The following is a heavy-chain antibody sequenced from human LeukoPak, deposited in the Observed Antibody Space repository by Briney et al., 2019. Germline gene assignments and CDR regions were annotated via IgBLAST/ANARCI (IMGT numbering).Heavy chain of an antibody. V-gene: IGHV4-61*01. CDR2: IYYSGST. D-gene: IGHD3-10*01. CDR3: ARDGKRGSGSFSY. J-gene: IGHJ4*02. Sequence: SETLSLTCTVSGGSVSSGSYYWSWIRQPPGKGLEWIGYIYYSGSTNYNPSLKSRVTISVDTSKNQFSLKLSSVTAADTAVYYCARDGKRGSGSFSYWGQGTLVTVSS. CDR1: GGSVSSGSYY.